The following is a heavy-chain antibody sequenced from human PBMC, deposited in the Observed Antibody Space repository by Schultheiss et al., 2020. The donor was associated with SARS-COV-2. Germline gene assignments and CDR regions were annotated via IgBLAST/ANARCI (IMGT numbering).Heavy chain of an antibody. V-gene: IGHV3-30*19. CDR2: IWYDGSKK. CDR1: GFTFSTYD. J-gene: IGHJ4*02. Sequence: GGSLRLSCAASGFTFSTYDMHWVLQAPGKGLEWLAVIWYDGSKKYYADSVKGRFTISRDNSKNTLYLQMNSLRAEDTAVYYCARDKLSEFAAIFDYWGQGTLVTVSS. D-gene: IGHD3-10*01. CDR3: ARDKLSEFAAIFDY.